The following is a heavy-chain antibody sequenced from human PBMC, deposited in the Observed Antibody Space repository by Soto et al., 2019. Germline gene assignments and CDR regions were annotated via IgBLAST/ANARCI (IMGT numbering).Heavy chain of an antibody. Sequence: QVHLEESGGGLVKPGGSLRLSCTASGFIFSDYYMSWIRQAPGKGLEWVSDISNSGRITHHADSVGGRFTSSRDNAKDSLYLQMNSLRPEESAIYYCARDHVGGGLTLEYWGQGTLVTVSS. D-gene: IGHD1-26*01. V-gene: IGHV3-11*01. CDR3: ARDHVGGGLTLEY. CDR1: GFIFSDYY. CDR2: ISNSGRIT. J-gene: IGHJ4*02.